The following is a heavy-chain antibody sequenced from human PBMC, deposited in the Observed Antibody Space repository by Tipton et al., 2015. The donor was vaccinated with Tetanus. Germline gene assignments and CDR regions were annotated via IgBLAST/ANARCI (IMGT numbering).Heavy chain of an antibody. CDR2: VHYSGRT. J-gene: IGHJ4*02. D-gene: IGHD4-17*01. CDR3: ARDERYGDYAY. Sequence: LRLSCTVSGGSVRSGDYDWNWIRQPPGKGLEWIGYVHYSGRTNKGPSLKSRVTLSIDRSKNQFSLKLTSVTAADTAVYYCARDERYGDYAYWGQGALVTVSS. CDR1: GGSVRSGDYD. V-gene: IGHV4-61*08.